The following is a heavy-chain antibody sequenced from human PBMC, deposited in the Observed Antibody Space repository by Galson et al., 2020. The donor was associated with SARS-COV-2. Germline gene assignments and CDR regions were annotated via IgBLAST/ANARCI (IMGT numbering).Heavy chain of an antibody. CDR2: INHSGST. CDR3: ARGRVWNYGLGYYYDYGMDG. CDR1: GGSFSGYY. J-gene: IGHJ6*02. V-gene: IGHV4-34*01. Sequence: ETSETLSLTCAVYGGSFSGYYWSWIRQPPGKGLEWIGEINHSGSTNYNPSLKSRVTISVDTSKNQFSLKLSSVTAADTAVYYWARGRVWNYGLGYYYDYGMDGWGQGTTVTVSS. D-gene: IGHD1-7*01.